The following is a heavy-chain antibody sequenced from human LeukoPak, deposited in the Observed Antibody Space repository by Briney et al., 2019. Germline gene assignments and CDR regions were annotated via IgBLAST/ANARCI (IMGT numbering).Heavy chain of an antibody. Sequence: GGSLRLSCAASGFTFTNYAMNWVRQAPGKGLEWVATVSYDGTDTSYADSVKGRFAIFRDNSKNTLYLQMNSLRTEDTAVYYCVRVSGFCTNGVCPSFDPWGQGTLVAVSS. V-gene: IGHV3-30*09. CDR3: VRVSGFCTNGVCPSFDP. CDR2: VSYDGTDT. D-gene: IGHD2-8*01. CDR1: GFTFTNYA. J-gene: IGHJ5*02.